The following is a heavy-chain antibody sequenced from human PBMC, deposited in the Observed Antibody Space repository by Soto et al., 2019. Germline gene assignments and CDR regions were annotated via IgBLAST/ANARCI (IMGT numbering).Heavy chain of an antibody. CDR1: GFTFSTYG. J-gene: IGHJ4*02. Sequence: GGSLRLSCAASGFTFSTYGMHWVRQAPGKGLEWVALIWYDGSNKYYADSVKGRFTISRDNSKNTLYLQINTLRAEDTAAYYCARDSAYSYGPLDDWGQGPLGTVSS. CDR3: ARDSAYSYGPLDD. V-gene: IGHV3-33*01. D-gene: IGHD5-18*01. CDR2: IWYDGSNK.